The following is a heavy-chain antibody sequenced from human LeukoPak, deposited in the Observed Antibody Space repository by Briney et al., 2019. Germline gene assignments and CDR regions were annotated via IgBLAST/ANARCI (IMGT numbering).Heavy chain of an antibody. J-gene: IGHJ5*02. Sequence: SETLSLTCTVSGGSISSGNYHWAWMRQPPGKGPEWIGSMFYSGRTYYNPSLKSRVTISVDTSKNQFSLKLSSVTAADTAVYYCARGYCSSTSCYSGWFDPWGQGTLVTVSS. V-gene: IGHV4-39*01. CDR1: GGSISSGNYH. D-gene: IGHD2-2*02. CDR2: MFYSGRT. CDR3: ARGYCSSTSCYSGWFDP.